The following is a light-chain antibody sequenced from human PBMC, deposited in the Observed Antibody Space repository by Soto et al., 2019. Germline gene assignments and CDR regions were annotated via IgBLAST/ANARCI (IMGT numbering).Light chain of an antibody. CDR2: GAS. J-gene: IGKJ3*01. V-gene: IGKV3-20*01. CDR1: QSVSSSY. Sequence: EIVLTQSPGTLSLSPGERATLSCRASQSVSSSYLAWYQQKPGHAPRLLMYGASNRATGIPDRFSGSGSGTDFTLTISRLEPEDFAVYYCQHYGNFLFTFGPGTKVDIK. CDR3: QHYGNFLFT.